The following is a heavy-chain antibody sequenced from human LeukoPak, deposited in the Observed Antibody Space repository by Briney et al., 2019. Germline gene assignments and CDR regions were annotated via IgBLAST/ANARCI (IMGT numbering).Heavy chain of an antibody. V-gene: IGHV3-23*01. CDR1: GFTFSNYG. CDR2: ISGSGGST. Sequence: GGSLRLSCAASGFTFSNYGMSWVRQAPGKGLEWVSAISGSGGSTYYADSVKGRFTISRDNSKNTLYLQMNSLRAEDTAVYYCAKVFYPAAGTGRVDFPFDYWGQGTLVTVSS. J-gene: IGHJ4*02. D-gene: IGHD6-13*01. CDR3: AKVFYPAAGTGRVDFPFDY.